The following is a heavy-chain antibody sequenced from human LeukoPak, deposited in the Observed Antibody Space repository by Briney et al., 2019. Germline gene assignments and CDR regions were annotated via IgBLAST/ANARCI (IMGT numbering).Heavy chain of an antibody. CDR2: IYSGGST. Sequence: GGSLRLSCAASGFTVSSNYMSWVRQAPGKGLEWVSVIYSGGSTYYADSVKGRFTISRDNSKNTLYLQMNSLRAEDTAVYYCARERDGYINHYFDYWGQGTLVTVSS. V-gene: IGHV3-53*01. CDR3: ARERDGYINHYFDY. J-gene: IGHJ4*02. D-gene: IGHD5-24*01. CDR1: GFTVSSNY.